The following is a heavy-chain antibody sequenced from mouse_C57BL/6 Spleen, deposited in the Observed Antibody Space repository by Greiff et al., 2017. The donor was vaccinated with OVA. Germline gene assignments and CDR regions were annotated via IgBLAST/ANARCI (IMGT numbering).Heavy chain of an antibody. CDR1: GYAFSSYW. D-gene: IGHD1-1*01. CDR2: IYPGDGDT. Sequence: QVQLQQSGAELVKPGASVKISCKASGYAFSSYWMNWVKQRPGKGLEWIGQIYPGDGDTNYNGKFKGKATLTADKSSSTAYLQLSSLTSEDSAVYFCASPYYYGSSLWYFDVWGTGTTVTVSS. V-gene: IGHV1-80*01. J-gene: IGHJ1*03. CDR3: ASPYYYGSSLWYFDV.